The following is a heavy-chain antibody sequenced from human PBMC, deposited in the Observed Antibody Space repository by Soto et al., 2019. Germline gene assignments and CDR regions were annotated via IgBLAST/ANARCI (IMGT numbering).Heavy chain of an antibody. Sequence: SPTLSLTCALSGDSVSSNSAAWNWIRQSPSRGLEWLGRTYYRSKWYNDYAVSVKSRITINPDTSKNQFFLQLNSVTPEDTAVYYCAREPKQELLEWLPLYYYGVDVWGQGTTVTVSS. D-gene: IGHD3-3*01. CDR1: GDSVSSNSAA. CDR3: AREPKQELLEWLPLYYYGVDV. CDR2: TYYRSKWYN. V-gene: IGHV6-1*01. J-gene: IGHJ6*02.